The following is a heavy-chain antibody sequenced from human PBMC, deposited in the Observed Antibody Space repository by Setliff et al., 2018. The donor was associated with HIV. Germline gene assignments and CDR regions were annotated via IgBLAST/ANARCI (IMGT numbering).Heavy chain of an antibody. J-gene: IGHJ6*02. D-gene: IGHD2-15*01. CDR3: VKRRGGSCYSAMAV. CDR1: GFAFTTYA. Sequence: LRLSCAASGFAFTTYAMSWVRQAPGKGLEWVSGICTSGDSTYYADSVKGRFTISRDFSKSTLFLQMNSLRAEDSAIYYCVKRRGGSCYSAMAVWGQGTTVTV. V-gene: IGHV3-23*01. CDR2: ICTSGDST.